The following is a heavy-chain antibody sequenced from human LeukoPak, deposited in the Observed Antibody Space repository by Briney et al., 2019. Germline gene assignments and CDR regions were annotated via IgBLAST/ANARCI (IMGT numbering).Heavy chain of an antibody. Sequence: GASVKVSCKASGYTFTSYDINWVRQATGQGLEWMGWMNPNSGNTGYAQKFQGRVTMTRNTSISTAYMELSSLRSEDTAVYYCAKVFDYDFWSGRNTYYYYYMDVWGKGTTVTVSS. V-gene: IGHV1-8*01. CDR2: MNPNSGNT. CDR3: AKVFDYDFWSGRNTYYYYYMDV. J-gene: IGHJ6*03. D-gene: IGHD3-3*01. CDR1: GYTFTSYD.